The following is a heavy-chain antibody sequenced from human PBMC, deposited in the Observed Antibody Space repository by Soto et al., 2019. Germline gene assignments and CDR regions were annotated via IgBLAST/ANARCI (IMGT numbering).Heavy chain of an antibody. J-gene: IGHJ5*02. CDR3: AKDPLAVSWFDP. Sequence: GGSLRLSCAASGFTFSNAWMSWVRQAPGKGLEWVSVISKSGGTYYADSVKGRFTISRDNSKNTLYLQMNSLRAEDTAVYYCAKDPLAVSWFDPWGQGTLVTVSS. CDR2: ISKSGGT. V-gene: IGHV3-23*01. CDR1: GFTFSNAW. D-gene: IGHD3-22*01.